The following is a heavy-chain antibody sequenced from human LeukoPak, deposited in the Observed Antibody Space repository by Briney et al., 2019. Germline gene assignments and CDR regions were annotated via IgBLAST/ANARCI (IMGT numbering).Heavy chain of an antibody. D-gene: IGHD3-10*01. CDR1: GYTFTGYY. Sequence: ASVKVSCKASGYTFTGYYMHWVRQAPGQGLEWMGWISAYNGNTNYAQKLQGRVTMTTDTSTSTAYMELRSLRSDDTAVYYCARDQYYYGSGSYAGFDYWGQGTLVTVSP. CDR3: ARDQYYYGSGSYAGFDY. J-gene: IGHJ4*02. CDR2: ISAYNGNT. V-gene: IGHV1-18*04.